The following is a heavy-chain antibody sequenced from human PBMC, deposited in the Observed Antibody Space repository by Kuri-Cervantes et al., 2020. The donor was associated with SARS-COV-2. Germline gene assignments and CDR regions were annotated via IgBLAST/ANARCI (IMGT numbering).Heavy chain of an antibody. D-gene: IGHD3-10*01. CDR1: GASVSSASHY. CDR2: IDYSGST. Sequence: SETLSLTCTVSGASVSSASHYWSWIRQPPGKGLEWIGYIDYSGSTNYNPSLKSRVMISVDTSKNHFSLRLSSVTAADTAVYYCARDRGLGSASSNGMDVWGQGTTVTVSS. J-gene: IGHJ6*02. CDR3: ARDRGLGSASSNGMDV. V-gene: IGHV4-61*03.